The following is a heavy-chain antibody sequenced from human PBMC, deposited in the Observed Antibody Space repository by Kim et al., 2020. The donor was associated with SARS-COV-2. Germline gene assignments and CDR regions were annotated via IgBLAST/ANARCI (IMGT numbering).Heavy chain of an antibody. CDR1: EYTFNNYW. V-gene: IGHV5-51*01. CDR3: ARAPSGTFSPYYFDY. J-gene: IGHJ4*02. Sequence: EESLKISCKASEYTFNNYWIGWVRQMPGKGLQWLGIIYPGDSDTKYNPSVQGQVTISADWSLTTAYLQWSSLKASDTAIYYCARAPSGTFSPYYFDYWGQGTLVTVSS. CDR2: IYPGDSDT. D-gene: IGHD1-26*01.